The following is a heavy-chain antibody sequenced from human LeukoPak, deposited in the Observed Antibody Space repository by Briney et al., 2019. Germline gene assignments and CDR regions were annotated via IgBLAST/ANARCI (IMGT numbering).Heavy chain of an antibody. CDR3: AIYYYDSSGLYYFDY. D-gene: IGHD3-22*01. J-gene: IGHJ4*02. Sequence: PSETLSLTCTVSGGSISSYYWSWIRQPAGKGLEWIGRIYTSGSTNHNPSLKSRVTMSVDTSKNQFSLKLSSVTAADTAVYYCAIYYYDSSGLYYFDYWGQGTLVTVSS. V-gene: IGHV4-4*07. CDR2: IYTSGST. CDR1: GGSISSYY.